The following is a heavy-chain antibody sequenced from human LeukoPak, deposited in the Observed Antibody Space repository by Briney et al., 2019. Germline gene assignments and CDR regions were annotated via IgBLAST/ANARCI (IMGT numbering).Heavy chain of an antibody. V-gene: IGHV3-66*01. J-gene: IGHJ4*02. D-gene: IGHD6-13*01. Sequence: GESLRLSCTASGFTFSITYMAWVRQAPGKGLEWVSVIYGGGDAYYADSVKGRFTIARDNSKSTVYLYMNSLRGDDTAVYYCAKDLRAAADGTYFDYWGRGTLVTVSS. CDR3: AKDLRAAADGTYFDY. CDR2: IYGGGDA. CDR1: GFTFSITY.